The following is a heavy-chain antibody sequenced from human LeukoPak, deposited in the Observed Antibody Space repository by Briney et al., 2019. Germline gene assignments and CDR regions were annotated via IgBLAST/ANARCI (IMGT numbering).Heavy chain of an antibody. V-gene: IGHV5-51*01. Sequence: GESLKISCKGSADSFTSYWIGWVRQMPGKGLEWMGIIFPGDSDTIYSPSFQGQVTISADKSISTAYLQWSSLKASDTAMYYCASGLKYQLPHYFDYWGQGTLVTVSS. CDR3: ASGLKYQLPHYFDY. CDR1: ADSFTSYW. J-gene: IGHJ4*02. D-gene: IGHD2-2*01. CDR2: IFPGDSDT.